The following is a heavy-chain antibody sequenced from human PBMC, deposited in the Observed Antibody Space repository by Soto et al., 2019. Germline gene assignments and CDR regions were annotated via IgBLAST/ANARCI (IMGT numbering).Heavy chain of an antibody. CDR1: GYTFTSYG. Sequence: GASVKVSCKASGYTFTSYGISWVRQAPGQGLKWMGWISAYNGNTIYAQKLQGRVTMTTDTSTITAYMELRSLRSDDTAVYYCARGPIVVVPAASFGMDVWGQGTTVTVSS. V-gene: IGHV1-18*01. D-gene: IGHD2-2*01. CDR3: ARGPIVVVPAASFGMDV. CDR2: ISAYNGNT. J-gene: IGHJ6*02.